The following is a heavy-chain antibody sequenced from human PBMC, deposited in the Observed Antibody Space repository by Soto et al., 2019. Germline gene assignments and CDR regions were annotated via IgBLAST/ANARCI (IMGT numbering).Heavy chain of an antibody. Sequence: GGSLRLWWAASGFTFSDYYMSWIRQAPGKGLVWVSRINTDGTSTSYADSLKGRFTISRDNAKNTLYLQMNSLRAGDTAVYYCTRAGSYRSDYWGQGTLVTSPQ. CDR3: TRAGSYRSDY. J-gene: IGHJ4*02. V-gene: IGHV3-74*01. CDR1: GFTFSDYY. CDR2: INTDGTST. D-gene: IGHD3-10*01.